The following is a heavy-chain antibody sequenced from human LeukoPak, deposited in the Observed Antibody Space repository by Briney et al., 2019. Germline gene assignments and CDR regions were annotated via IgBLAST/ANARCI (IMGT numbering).Heavy chain of an antibody. CDR1: GGSISSYY. CDR3: ARGSMVRGVTGLYYYYMDV. Sequence: SETLSLTCTVSGGSISSYYWSWIRQPPGKGLEWIGYIYYSGSTNYNPSLKSRVTISVETSKNQFSLKLSSVTAADTAVYYCARGSMVRGVTGLYYYYMDVWGKGTTVTVSS. CDR2: IYYSGST. J-gene: IGHJ6*03. V-gene: IGHV4-59*01. D-gene: IGHD3-10*01.